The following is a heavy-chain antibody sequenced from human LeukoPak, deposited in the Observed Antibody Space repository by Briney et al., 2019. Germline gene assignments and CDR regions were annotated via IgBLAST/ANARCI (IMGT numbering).Heavy chain of an antibody. J-gene: IGHJ4*02. CDR3: ARLFGYYYGSGSPNFDY. D-gene: IGHD3-10*01. Sequence: PSETLSLTCAVYGGSFSGYYWSWIRQLPGKGLEWIGEINHSGSTNYNPSLKSRVTISVDTSKNQFSLKLSSVTAADTAVYYCARLFGYYYGSGSPNFDYWGQGTLVTVSS. CDR1: GGSFSGYY. CDR2: INHSGST. V-gene: IGHV4-34*01.